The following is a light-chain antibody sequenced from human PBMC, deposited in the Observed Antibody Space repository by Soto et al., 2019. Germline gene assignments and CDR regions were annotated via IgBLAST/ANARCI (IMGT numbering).Light chain of an antibody. J-gene: IGKJ1*01. CDR2: DAS. Sequence: DIQMTQSPSTLSASVGDRVSITCRASQSVGNALAWYQQRPGKAPKLLIFDASTLESGVPSKFSGTGSGTEFTFSITSLQPEDFGTYYCQQCYMGWTFGQGTKVDIK. CDR3: QQCYMGWT. V-gene: IGKV1-5*01. CDR1: QSVGNA.